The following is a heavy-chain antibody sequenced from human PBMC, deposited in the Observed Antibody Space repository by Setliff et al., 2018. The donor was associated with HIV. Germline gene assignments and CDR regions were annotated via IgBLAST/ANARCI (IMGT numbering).Heavy chain of an antibody. CDR3: ARNFGLSPSGKYYYYYGMDI. CDR1: GYTFTGHY. V-gene: IGHV1-2*02. D-gene: IGHD1-1*01. Sequence: WASVKVSCKASGYTFTGHYLHWVRQAPGQGPEWLGWVNPNSGDAIYAQNFQGRVTMTRDTSINAAYMELRGLRSDDTAVYYCARNFGLSPSGKYYYYYGMDIWGQGTTVTVSS. J-gene: IGHJ6*02. CDR2: VNPNSGDA.